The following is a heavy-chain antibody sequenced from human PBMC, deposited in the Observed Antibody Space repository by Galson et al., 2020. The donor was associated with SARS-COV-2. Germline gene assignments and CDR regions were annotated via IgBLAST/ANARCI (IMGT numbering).Heavy chain of an antibody. V-gene: IGHV5-51*01. J-gene: IGHJ4*02. CDR3: ARPHNIATSGFSGFQY. CDR2: IYPAVSDT. CDR1: GDSFNNYW. Sequence: GESLKISCKCSGDSFNNYWIGWVRQMPGKGLEWMGIIYPAVSDTRYNPTFQGQVTMSADKSISTAYLQWNSLRTSDTAIYYCARPHNIATSGFSGFQYWGQGTQVTVAS. D-gene: IGHD6-13*01.